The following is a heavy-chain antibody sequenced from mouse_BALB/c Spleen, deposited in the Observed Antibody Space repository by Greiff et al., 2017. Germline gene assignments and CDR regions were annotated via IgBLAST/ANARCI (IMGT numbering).Heavy chain of an antibody. V-gene: IGHV5-6-3*01. CDR1: GFTFSSYG. CDR3: AREGSYYYGSSSYWYFDV. D-gene: IGHD1-1*01. CDR2: INSNGGST. Sequence: EVKLVESGGGLVQPGGSLKLSCAASGFTFSSYGMSWVRQTPDKRLELVATINSNGGSTYYPDSVKGRFTISRDNAKNTLYLQMSSLKSEDTAMYYCAREGSYYYGSSSYWYFDVWGAGTTVTVSS. J-gene: IGHJ1*01.